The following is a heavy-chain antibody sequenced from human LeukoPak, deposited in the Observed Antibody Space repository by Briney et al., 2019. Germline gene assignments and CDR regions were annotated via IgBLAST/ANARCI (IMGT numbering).Heavy chain of an antibody. CDR1: GYTVTSYA. CDR2: INAGNGNT. CDR3: ARPSQEDAFDI. V-gene: IGHV1-3*01. J-gene: IGHJ3*02. Sequence: ASVKVSCTASGYTVTSYAMHWVRQAPGQRLEWMGWINAGNGNTKYSQKSQGRVTITRDTSASTAYMELSSLRSEDTAVYYCARPSQEDAFDIWGQGTMVTVSS.